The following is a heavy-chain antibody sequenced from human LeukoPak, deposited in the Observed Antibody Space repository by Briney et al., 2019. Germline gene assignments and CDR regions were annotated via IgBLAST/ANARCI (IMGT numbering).Heavy chain of an antibody. Sequence: SETLSLTCAVSGGFIRSGNDYGRWIRQPGGKRLEWIARMYTNGNTDYNPSLKSRVTISADTSKNHFSLKLTSVTAADTAVYYCAAMIGYFDYWGQGSLVTVSS. D-gene: IGHD3-22*01. J-gene: IGHJ4*02. V-gene: IGHV4-61*02. CDR1: GGFIRSGNDY. CDR2: MYTNGNT. CDR3: AAMIGYFDY.